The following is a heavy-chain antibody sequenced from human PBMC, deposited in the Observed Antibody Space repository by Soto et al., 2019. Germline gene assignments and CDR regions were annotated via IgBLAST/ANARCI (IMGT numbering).Heavy chain of an antibody. J-gene: IGHJ4*02. CDR1: GGSISSGGYY. CDR3: ARSSEAGTSLYFDY. D-gene: IGHD2-2*01. V-gene: IGHV4-31*03. CDR2: IYYSGST. Sequence: QVQLQESSRGLVKPSQTLSLTCTVSGGSISSGGYYWSWIRQHPGKGLEWIGYIYYSGSTYYNPSLKSRVTISVDTSKNQFSLKLSSVTAADTAVYYCARSSEAGTSLYFDYWGQGTLVTVSS.